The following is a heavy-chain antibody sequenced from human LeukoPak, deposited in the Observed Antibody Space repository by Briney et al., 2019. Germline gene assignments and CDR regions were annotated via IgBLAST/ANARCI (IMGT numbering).Heavy chain of an antibody. CDR1: GGTFSSYA. Sequence: SVKVSCKASGGTFSSYAISWVRQAPGQGLEWMGGIIPIFGTANYAQKFQGRVTITADESTSTAYMELSSLRSEDTAVYYCARDPYCRSTSCYTLFDPWGQGTLVTVSS. CDR3: ARDPYCRSTSCYTLFDP. J-gene: IGHJ5*02. V-gene: IGHV1-69*13. CDR2: IIPIFGTA. D-gene: IGHD2-2*02.